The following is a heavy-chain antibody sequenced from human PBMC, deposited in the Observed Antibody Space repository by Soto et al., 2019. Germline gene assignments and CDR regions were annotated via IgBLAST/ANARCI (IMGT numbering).Heavy chain of an antibody. CDR1: GYTFTSYA. J-gene: IGHJ6*02. V-gene: IGHV1-3*01. CDR3: AREGDSSSWYYYYYGMDV. D-gene: IGHD6-13*01. CDR2: INAGNGNT. Sequence: ASVKVSCKASGYTFTSYAMHWVRQAPGQRLEWMGWINAGNGNTKYSQKFQGRVTITRDTSASTAYMELSSLRSEDTAVYYCAREGDSSSWYYYYYGMDVWGQGTTVTVSS.